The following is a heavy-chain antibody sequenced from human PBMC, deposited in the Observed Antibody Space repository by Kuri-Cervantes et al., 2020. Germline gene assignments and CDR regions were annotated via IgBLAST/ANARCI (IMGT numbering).Heavy chain of an antibody. CDR2: ISYDGSNK. CDR1: GFTFSSHG. CDR3: AKDMDPEYCSSTSCPDYYYYYMDV. D-gene: IGHD2-2*01. Sequence: LSLTCAASGFTFSSHGMHWVRQAPGKGLEWVAVISYDGSNKYYADSVKGRFTISRDNSKNTLYLQMNSLRAEDTAVYYCAKDMDPEYCSSTSCPDYYYYYMDVWGKGTTVTVSS. J-gene: IGHJ6*03. V-gene: IGHV3-30*18.